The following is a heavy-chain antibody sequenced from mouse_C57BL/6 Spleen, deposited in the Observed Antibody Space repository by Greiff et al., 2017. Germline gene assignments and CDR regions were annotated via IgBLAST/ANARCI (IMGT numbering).Heavy chain of an antibody. CDR2: IDPSDSET. CDR1: GYTFTSSW. V-gene: IGHV1-52*01. CDR3: ARSVYGNSYFDY. J-gene: IGHJ2*01. D-gene: IGHD2-1*01. Sequence: QVQLQQPGADLVRPGSSVKLSCKASGYTFTSSWMHWVKQRPIQGLEWIGNIDPSDSETHYNQKVKDKATLTVDKSSSTASMQLSSLTSADSAVYYCARSVYGNSYFDYWGQGTTLTVSS.